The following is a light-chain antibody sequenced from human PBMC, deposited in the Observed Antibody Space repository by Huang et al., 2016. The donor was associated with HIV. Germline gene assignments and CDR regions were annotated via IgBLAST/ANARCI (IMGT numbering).Light chain of an antibody. Sequence: DIQMTQSPSSLSASVGDRVTITCRARQSISSYLNWYQQKPGKAPKLLINAASSLQSGVPSRFSGSGSGTDFTLTISSLQPEDFATYYCQQSYSTPRTFGQGTKLEIK. CDR2: AAS. CDR3: QQSYSTPRT. J-gene: IGKJ2*01. V-gene: IGKV1-39*01. CDR1: QSISSY.